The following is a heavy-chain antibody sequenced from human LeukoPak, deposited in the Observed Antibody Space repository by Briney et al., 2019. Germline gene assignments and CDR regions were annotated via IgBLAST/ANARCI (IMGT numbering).Heavy chain of an antibody. D-gene: IGHD2-2*01. J-gene: IGHJ4*02. CDR3: ARGGVVYCSSTSCPEASFDY. CDR2: ISSSSSYI. Sequence: PGGSLRLSCAASGFTFSSHSMNWVRQAPGKGLEWVSSISSSSSYIYYADSVKGRFTISRDNAKNSLYLQMNSLRAEDTAVYYCARGGVVYCSSTSCPEASFDYWGQGTLVTVSS. V-gene: IGHV3-21*01. CDR1: GFTFSSHS.